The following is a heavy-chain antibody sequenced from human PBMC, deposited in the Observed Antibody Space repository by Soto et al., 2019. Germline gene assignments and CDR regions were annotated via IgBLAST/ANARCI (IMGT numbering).Heavy chain of an antibody. CDR1: GDSFPSKL. Sequence: PGESLKISCTASGDSFPSKLIGWVRQMPGKGLEWMGLIYTGDSDTRYSPPFQGKVTMSVDTSINTAYLRWSSLKASDTAIYFCAGHRNVYSGYDGAAEYLGQGTLVAVYS. J-gene: IGHJ4*02. CDR3: AGHRNVYSGYDGAAEY. D-gene: IGHD5-12*01. CDR2: IYTGDSDT. V-gene: IGHV5-51*01.